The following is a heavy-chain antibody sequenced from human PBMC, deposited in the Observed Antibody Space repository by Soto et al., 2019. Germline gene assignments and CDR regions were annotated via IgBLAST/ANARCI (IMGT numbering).Heavy chain of an antibody. J-gene: IGHJ4*02. V-gene: IGHV1-18*01. CDR2: ISAHNGNT. CDR3: ARGRYGDY. CDR1: GYPFTTYG. D-gene: IGHD1-1*01. Sequence: GHLVASGAEGEKPGGCVKGFCKGSGYPFTTYGITWVRQAPGQGLGWMGWISAHNGNTNYAQKLQGRVTVTRDTSTSTAYMELRSLRSDDTAVYYCARGRYGDYWGQGALVTVSS.